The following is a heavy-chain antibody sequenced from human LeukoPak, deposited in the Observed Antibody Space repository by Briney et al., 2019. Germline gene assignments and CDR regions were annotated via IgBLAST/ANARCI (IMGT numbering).Heavy chain of an antibody. V-gene: IGHV1-69*13. Sequence: SVKVSCKASGGTFSSYAISWVRQAPGQGLEWMGGIIPMLGTAHYAQKFQGRVTITADESTSTAYMELSSLRSEDTAVYYCARDQEYIRGAHEPYFDYWGQGTLVTVSS. CDR3: ARDQEYIRGAHEPYFDY. CDR2: IIPMLGTA. D-gene: IGHD1-1*01. CDR1: GGTFSSYA. J-gene: IGHJ4*02.